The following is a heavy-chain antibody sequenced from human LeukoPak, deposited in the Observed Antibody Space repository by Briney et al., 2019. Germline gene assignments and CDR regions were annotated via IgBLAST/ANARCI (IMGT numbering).Heavy chain of an antibody. J-gene: IGHJ4*02. V-gene: IGHV4-39*07. CDR1: GDSISSSSYY. CDR3: ARDIRSLAPGYYFDY. CDR2: INYSGST. Sequence: PSETLSLTCTVSGDSISSSSYYWAWIRQPPGKRPEWIESINYSGSTYYNLFLKSRVTISIDTSKNQFSLKLSSVTAADTAVYYCARDIRSLAPGYYFDYWGQGTLVTVSS. D-gene: IGHD2-21*01.